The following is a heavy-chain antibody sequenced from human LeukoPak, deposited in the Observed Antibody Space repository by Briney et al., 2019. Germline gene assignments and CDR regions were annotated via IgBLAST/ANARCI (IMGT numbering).Heavy chain of an antibody. CDR2: IYSGGST. V-gene: IGHV3-53*01. Sequence: GGSLRLSCAASGFTVSSNYMSWVREAPGKGLEWVSVIYSGGSTYYADSVKGRFTVSIDNSKNTLYLQMSSLRAEDTAVYYCARGKMIVPVDWGQGTLVTVSA. J-gene: IGHJ4*02. CDR3: ARGKMIVPVD. CDR1: GFTVSSNY. D-gene: IGHD2-2*01.